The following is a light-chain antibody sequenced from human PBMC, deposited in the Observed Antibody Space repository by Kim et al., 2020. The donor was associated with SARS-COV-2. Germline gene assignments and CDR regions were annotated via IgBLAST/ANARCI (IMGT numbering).Light chain of an antibody. Sequence: QSVLTQPPSASGTPGQSVTISCSGSSSNIGSNTVNWYQQLPGTAPKLLIYSNNQRPSGVPDRFSGSKSGTSASLAISGLQSEDEADYYCTAWDGGVVFGGGTQLTVL. CDR3: TAWDGGVV. J-gene: IGLJ2*01. V-gene: IGLV1-44*01. CDR1: SSNIGSNT. CDR2: SNN.